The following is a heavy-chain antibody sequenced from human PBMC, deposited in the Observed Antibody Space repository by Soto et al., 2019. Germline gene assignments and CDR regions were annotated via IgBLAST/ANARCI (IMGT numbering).Heavy chain of an antibody. D-gene: IGHD3-9*01. CDR3: ARHSAYYDILTGYYRESWFDP. Sequence: SETLSLTCTVSGGSISSYYWSWIRQPPGKGLEWIGYIYYSGSTNYNPSLKSRVTISVDTSKNQFSLKLSSVTAADTAVYYCARHSAYYDILTGYYRESWFDPWGQGTLVTV. CDR1: GGSISSYY. CDR2: IYYSGST. V-gene: IGHV4-59*08. J-gene: IGHJ5*02.